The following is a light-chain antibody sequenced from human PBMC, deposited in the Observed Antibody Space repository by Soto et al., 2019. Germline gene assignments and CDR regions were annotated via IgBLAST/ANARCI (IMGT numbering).Light chain of an antibody. J-gene: IGLJ1*01. CDR3: CSSAPESTYV. V-gene: IGLV2-23*01. CDR2: KGT. Sequence: QSALAQPASVSGSPGQSITISCTGTSDDVGAYNSVSWYQQLPHKAPQVILYKGTQRPSGVSSRFSGSTSGNAASLTISVLQADDEADYCCCSSAPESTYVFGTGTKVTVL. CDR1: SDDVGAYNS.